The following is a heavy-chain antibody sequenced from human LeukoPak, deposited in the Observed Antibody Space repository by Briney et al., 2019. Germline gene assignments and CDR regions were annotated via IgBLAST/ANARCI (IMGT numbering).Heavy chain of an antibody. J-gene: IGHJ6*02. CDR2: ISRSGDSL. CDR3: AREVVIVPDYYYYGLDV. Sequence: PGGSLRLSCAASGFTFSSAWMNWVRQAPGKGLEWISFISRSGDSLYYADSVEGRFTISRDNAQDSVYLEMNSLRAEDTAVYYCAREVVIVPDYYYYGLDVWGQGTTVTVSS. CDR1: GFTFSSAW. V-gene: IGHV3-48*04. D-gene: IGHD2/OR15-2a*01.